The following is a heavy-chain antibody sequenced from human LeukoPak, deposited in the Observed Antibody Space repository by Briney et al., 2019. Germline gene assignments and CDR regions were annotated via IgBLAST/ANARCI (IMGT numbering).Heavy chain of an antibody. CDR3: AKRGVVIRVILVGFHKEAYYFDS. CDR1: GITLSNYG. Sequence: GGSLRLSCAVSGITLSNYGMTWVGQAPGKGLEWVAGLSGSGGSTNYADSVKGRFTISRDNAKNTLYLQMNSLRAEDTAVYFCAKRGVVIRVILVGFHKEAYYFDSWGQGVLVTVSS. V-gene: IGHV3-23*01. D-gene: IGHD3-22*01. J-gene: IGHJ4*02. CDR2: LSGSGGST.